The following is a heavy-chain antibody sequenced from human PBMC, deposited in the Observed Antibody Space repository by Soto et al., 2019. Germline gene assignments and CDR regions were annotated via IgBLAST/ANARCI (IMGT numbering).Heavy chain of an antibody. J-gene: IGHJ4*02. CDR1: GYTFISYG. D-gene: IGHD1-26*01. V-gene: IGHV1-18*04. CDR2: ISAYNGNT. Sequence: RASVKVSCKASGYTFISYGISWLRQAPGQGLEWVGWISAYNGNTDYAQKFQGRVTMTTDTSTSTAYMELRSLRSDDTAVYYCARDNEGRSTAWDSWGQGTVVTVSS. CDR3: ARDNEGRSTAWDS.